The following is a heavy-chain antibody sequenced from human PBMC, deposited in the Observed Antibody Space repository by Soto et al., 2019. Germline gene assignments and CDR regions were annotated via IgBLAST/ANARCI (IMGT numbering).Heavy chain of an antibody. J-gene: IGHJ6*02. CDR1: GGSFSGYY. Sequence: QVQLQQWGAGLLKPSETLSLTCAAYGGSFSGYYWCCIRQPPGKGLEWIGEINHGASTNYNPSLKSRVDTSVDPPKNQFALKLSAVTAADTAVYYCARMRYQLLFRNYYGMDVWGQGATVTVSS. CDR3: ARMRYQLLFRNYYGMDV. D-gene: IGHD2-2*01. CDR2: INHGAST. V-gene: IGHV4-34*01.